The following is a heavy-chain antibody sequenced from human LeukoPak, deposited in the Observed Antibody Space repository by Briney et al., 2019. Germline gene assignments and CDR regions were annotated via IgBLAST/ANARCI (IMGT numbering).Heavy chain of an antibody. CDR3: AKDRLRGSYFGLFDY. Sequence: PGGSLRLSCAASGFTFSSYGMHWVRQAPGKGLEWVAFIRYDGSNKYYADSVKGRFTISRDNSKNTLYLQMNSLRAEDTAVYYCAKDRLRGSYFGLFDYWGQGTLVTVSS. V-gene: IGHV3-30*02. CDR1: GFTFSSYG. J-gene: IGHJ4*02. D-gene: IGHD1-26*01. CDR2: IRYDGSNK.